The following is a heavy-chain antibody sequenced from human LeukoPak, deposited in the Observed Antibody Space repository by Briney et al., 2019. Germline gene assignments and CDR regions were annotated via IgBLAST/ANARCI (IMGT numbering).Heavy chain of an antibody. V-gene: IGHV3-7*01. CDR3: ARDQTYCGGDCYGY. CDR1: GFTFSSYW. Sequence: PGGSLRLSCAASGFTFSSYWMSWSGRLPGRGLDGWPNKKQDGSEKYYVDSVKGRFTISRDNAKNSLYLQMNSLRAEDTAVYYCARDQTYCGGDCYGYWGQGTLVTVSS. CDR2: KKQDGSEK. D-gene: IGHD2-21*01. J-gene: IGHJ4*02.